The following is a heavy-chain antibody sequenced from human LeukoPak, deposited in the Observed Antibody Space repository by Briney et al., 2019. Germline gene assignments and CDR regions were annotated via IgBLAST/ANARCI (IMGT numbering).Heavy chain of an antibody. CDR3: ARTRDSYTNSWFSNWLDP. Sequence: SGHALVKPTETLTLTCTFSGFSLTTRGMCVSWIRQPPGKALEWLARIDWDDDKYYSASLKTRLTISKDTSRDQVVLTMTNMDPVDTATYYCARTRDSYTNSWFSNWLDPWGQGTLVTVSS. CDR2: IDWDDDK. CDR1: GFSLTTRGMC. D-gene: IGHD6-13*01. J-gene: IGHJ5*02. V-gene: IGHV2-70*11.